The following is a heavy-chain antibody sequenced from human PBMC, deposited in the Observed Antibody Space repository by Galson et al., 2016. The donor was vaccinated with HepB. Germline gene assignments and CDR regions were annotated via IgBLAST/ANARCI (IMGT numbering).Heavy chain of an antibody. J-gene: IGHJ6*03. Sequence: SLRLSCAASGFTFSSYSMNWVRQAPGRGLEWVSSISISSSYIYYADSVKGRFTISRGNAKNSLYLQMNSLRAEDTAVYYCARMDCSSTTCWAPYYYYYYYMDVWGRGTTVTVSS. CDR2: ISISSSYI. CDR1: GFTFSSYS. V-gene: IGHV3-21*01. CDR3: ARMDCSSTTCWAPYYYYYYYMDV. D-gene: IGHD2-2*01.